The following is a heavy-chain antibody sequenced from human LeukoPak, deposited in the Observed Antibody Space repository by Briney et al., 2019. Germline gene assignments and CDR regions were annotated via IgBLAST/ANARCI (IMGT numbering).Heavy chain of an antibody. D-gene: IGHD5-24*01. J-gene: IGHJ4*02. CDR1: GFTFSSYS. CDR3: ARGPSRERWLHPEDY. V-gene: IGHV3-48*01. Sequence: PGVSLRLSCAASGFTFSSYSMNWVRHAPGKGLEWISYISGSSSTIYYADSVKGRFTISRDNAKNSLYLQMNSRRPEDTVVYYCARGPSRERWLHPEDYWGQGTLVTVFS. CDR2: ISGSSSTI.